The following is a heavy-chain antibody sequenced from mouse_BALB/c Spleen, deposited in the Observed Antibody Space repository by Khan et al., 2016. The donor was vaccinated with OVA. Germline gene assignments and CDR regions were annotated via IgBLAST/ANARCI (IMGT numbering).Heavy chain of an antibody. CDR1: GFSLTSYG. J-gene: IGHJ4*01. CDR3: ARGWALYAMDY. D-gene: IGHD2-3*01. V-gene: IGHV2-9*02. Sequence: VELVESGPGLVAPSQSLSITCTVSGFSLTSYGAHWVRQPPGKGLEWLGVIWAGGSTNYNSALMSRLSISKDNSKSQVFLKMNSLQIDDTAMYYCARGWALYAMDYWGQGTSVTVSS. CDR2: IWAGGST.